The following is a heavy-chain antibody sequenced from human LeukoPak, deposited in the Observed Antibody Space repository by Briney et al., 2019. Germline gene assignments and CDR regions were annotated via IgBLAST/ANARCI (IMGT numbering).Heavy chain of an antibody. D-gene: IGHD1-26*01. V-gene: IGHV1-69*04. CDR2: LIPILGIA. CDR3: VRDFVVGAPDAFDI. Sequence: SVTVSFKASGGTFSSYAISWVRQAPGQGLEWMGRLIPILGIANYAQKFQGRVTITADKSTSTAYMELSSLRSEDTAVYYCVRDFVVGAPDAFDIWGQGTMVTVSS. CDR1: GGTFSSYA. J-gene: IGHJ3*02.